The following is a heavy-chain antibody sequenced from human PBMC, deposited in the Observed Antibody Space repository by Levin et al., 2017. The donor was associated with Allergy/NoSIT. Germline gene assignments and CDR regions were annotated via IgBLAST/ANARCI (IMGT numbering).Heavy chain of an antibody. CDR3: AREEEQMIRGVSDY. Sequence: ASVKVSCKASGYTFTSYYVQWVRQAPGQGLEWMGIIGPSGGSTIYAQRFQGRVTMTRDTSTSTVYMELRSLRSEDTAVYYCAREEEQMIRGVSDYWGQGTLVTVSS. CDR1: GYTFTSYY. CDR2: IGPSGGST. J-gene: IGHJ4*02. D-gene: IGHD3-10*01. V-gene: IGHV1-46*01.